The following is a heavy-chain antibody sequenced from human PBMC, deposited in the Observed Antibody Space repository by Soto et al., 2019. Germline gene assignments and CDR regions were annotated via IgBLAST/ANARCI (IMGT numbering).Heavy chain of an antibody. D-gene: IGHD1-1*01. CDR1: GFTFSVYW. CDR2: INEDGGES. V-gene: IGHV3-74*01. Sequence: GGSLRLSCAASGFTFSVYWMHWVRQAPGKGLVWISHINEDGGESGYADFVKGRFITSRDNAKNTLYLQMNSLSPEDTAVYYCVRGLVTTPGTDFWGQGTLVTVSS. J-gene: IGHJ4*02. CDR3: VRGLVTTPGTDF.